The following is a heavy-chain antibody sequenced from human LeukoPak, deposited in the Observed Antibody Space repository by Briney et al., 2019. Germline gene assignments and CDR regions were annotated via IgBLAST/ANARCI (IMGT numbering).Heavy chain of an antibody. J-gene: IGHJ4*02. CDR3: ARITYDFWNGQNDY. D-gene: IGHD3-3*01. CDR2: ISGYNGNT. Sequence: ASVKVSCKTSGFTFTSFGISWVRQAPGQGLEWMGWISGYNGNTNYAQKLQGRVTMTTDTSTRTAYMELRSLRSDDTAVYYCARITYDFWNGQNDYWGQGTLVTVSS. V-gene: IGHV1-18*01. CDR1: GFTFTSFG.